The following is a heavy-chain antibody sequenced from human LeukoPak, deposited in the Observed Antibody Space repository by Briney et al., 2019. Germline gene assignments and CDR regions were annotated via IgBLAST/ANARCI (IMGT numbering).Heavy chain of an antibody. J-gene: IGHJ6*03. CDR1: GFTFDDYA. Sequence: GGSLRLSCAASGFTFDDYAMHWVRQAPGKGLEWVSGISWNSGSVGYADSVKGRFTISRDNANNSLYLQMNSLRAEDTALYYCAKDQSPGTYYYYMDVWGKGTTVTVSS. D-gene: IGHD1-1*01. CDR3: AKDQSPGTYYYYMDV. CDR2: ISWNSGSV. V-gene: IGHV3-9*01.